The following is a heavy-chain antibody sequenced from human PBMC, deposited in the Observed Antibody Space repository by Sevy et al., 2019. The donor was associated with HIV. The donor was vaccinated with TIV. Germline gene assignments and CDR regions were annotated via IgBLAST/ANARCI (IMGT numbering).Heavy chain of an antibody. Sequence: GGSLRLSCSASGFTFSGSALHWVRQAPGKGLEYVSVISSSGSSAYYAESVRGRFTISRDNSKNTLYLQMRSLRAEDTAVYYCVKDSIFYDSSSGYRPFYYYGMDVWGQGTSVTDSS. J-gene: IGHJ6*02. CDR2: ISSSGSSA. CDR3: VKDSIFYDSSSGYRPFYYYGMDV. CDR1: GFTFSGSA. V-gene: IGHV3-64D*09. D-gene: IGHD3-3*01.